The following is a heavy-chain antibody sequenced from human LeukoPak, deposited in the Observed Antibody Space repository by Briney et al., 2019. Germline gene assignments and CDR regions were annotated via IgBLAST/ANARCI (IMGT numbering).Heavy chain of an antibody. CDR3: AKTRLGELFY. J-gene: IGHJ4*02. V-gene: IGHV3-23*01. D-gene: IGHD3-16*01. Sequence: GGSLRLSCAASGFTFSSSAMSWVRQAPGKGLEWVSTISGSDTSTYYADFVKGRFTISRHNSKNTLYLQMNSLRAEDTAVYYCAKTRLGELFYWGQGTLVTVSS. CDR1: GFTFSSSA. CDR2: ISGSDTST.